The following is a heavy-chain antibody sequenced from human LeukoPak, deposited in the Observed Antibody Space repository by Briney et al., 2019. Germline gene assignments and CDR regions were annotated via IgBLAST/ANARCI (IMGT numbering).Heavy chain of an antibody. Sequence: SVKVSCKASGGTFNSYAISWVRQAPGQGLEWMGRISPIFGIANYAQKFQGRVTITADKSTSTAYMELSSLRSEDTAVYYCASSGGYCSGGSCYSHYWGQRTLVTVSS. CDR3: ASSGGYCSGGSCYSHY. D-gene: IGHD2-15*01. J-gene: IGHJ4*02. CDR1: GGTFNSYA. CDR2: ISPIFGIA. V-gene: IGHV1-69*04.